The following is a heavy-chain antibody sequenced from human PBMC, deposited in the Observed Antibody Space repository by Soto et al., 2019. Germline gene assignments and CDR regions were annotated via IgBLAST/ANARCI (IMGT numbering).Heavy chain of an antibody. CDR3: ARAPYYDSSGYYYNDAFDI. CDR1: GGSISSGDYY. Sequence: TSETLSLTCTVSGGSISSGDYYWSWIRQPPGKGLEWIGYIYYSGSTYYNPSLKSRVTISVDTSKNQFSLKLSSVTAADTAVYYCARAPYYDSSGYYYNDAFDIWGQGTMVTVSS. V-gene: IGHV4-30-4*01. CDR2: IYYSGST. J-gene: IGHJ3*02. D-gene: IGHD3-22*01.